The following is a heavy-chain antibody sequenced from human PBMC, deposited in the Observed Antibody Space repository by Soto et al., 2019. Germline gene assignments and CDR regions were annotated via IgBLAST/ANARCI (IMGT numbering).Heavy chain of an antibody. V-gene: IGHV4-34*01. D-gene: IGHD3-9*01. CDR2: INHSGST. CDR1: GGSFSGYY. Sequence: SETLSLTCAVYGGSFSGYYWSWIRQPPGKGLEWIGEINHSGSTNYNPSLKSRVTISVDTSKNQFSLKLSSVTAADTAVYYCARGPNVLRYFDWFGGAFDIWGQGTMVTVSS. J-gene: IGHJ3*02. CDR3: ARGPNVLRYFDWFGGAFDI.